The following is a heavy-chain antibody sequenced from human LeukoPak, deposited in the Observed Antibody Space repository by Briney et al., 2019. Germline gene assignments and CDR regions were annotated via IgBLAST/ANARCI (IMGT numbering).Heavy chain of an antibody. CDR1: GFTFSSYA. V-gene: IGHV3-23*01. CDR3: AKSYDFWSGYYTAY. D-gene: IGHD3-3*01. CDR2: ISGSGGST. Sequence: GGSLRLSCADSGFTFSSYAMSWVRQAPGKGLEWVSAISGSGGSTYYADSVKGRFTISRDNSKNTLYLQMNSLRAEDTAVHYCAKSYDFWSGYYTAYWGQGTLVTVSS. J-gene: IGHJ4*02.